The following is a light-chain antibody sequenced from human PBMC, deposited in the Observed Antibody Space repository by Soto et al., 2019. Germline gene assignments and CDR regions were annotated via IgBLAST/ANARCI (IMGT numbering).Light chain of an antibody. V-gene: IGKV3-15*01. CDR1: QSVGNN. CDR3: QQYNKWPLFT. J-gene: IGKJ3*01. Sequence: EILMTQSPATLPVSPGERATLSCRASQSVGNNLAWYQQRPAQAPRLLIYGASTRATGIPARFSGSGSGTEFTLTINSLQSEDFALYYCQQYNKWPLFTFGPGTRVDI. CDR2: GAS.